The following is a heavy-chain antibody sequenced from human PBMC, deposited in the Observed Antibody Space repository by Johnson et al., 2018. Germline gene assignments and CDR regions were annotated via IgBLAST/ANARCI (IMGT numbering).Heavy chain of an antibody. J-gene: IGHJ6*03. D-gene: IGHD5-18*01. Sequence: QVQLVESGGGVVQPGRSLRLSCAASGFTFTDDGMHWVRQAPGKGLEWVAVISYDGSYKYYADSVKGRFTIPRDNSKKTLYLQMNSLRTEDTGVYYCAKGGSSYGNAYYYYLDVWGKGTTVTVSS. CDR3: AKGGSSYGNAYYYYLDV. CDR2: ISYDGSYK. CDR1: GFTFTDDG. V-gene: IGHV3-30*18.